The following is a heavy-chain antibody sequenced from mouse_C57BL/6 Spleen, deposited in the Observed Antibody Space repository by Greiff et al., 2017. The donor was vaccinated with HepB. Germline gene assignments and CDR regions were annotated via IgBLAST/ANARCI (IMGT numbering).Heavy chain of an antibody. CDR3: AVITTVVADWYFDV. Sequence: EVQLVESGGGLVKPGGSLKLSCAASGFTFSDYGMHWVRQAPEKGLEWVAYISSGSSTIYYADTVKGRFTISRDNAKNTLFLQMTSLRSEDTAMYYCAVITTVVADWYFDVWGTGTTVTVSS. CDR1: GFTFSDYG. J-gene: IGHJ1*03. D-gene: IGHD1-1*01. V-gene: IGHV5-17*01. CDR2: ISSGSSTI.